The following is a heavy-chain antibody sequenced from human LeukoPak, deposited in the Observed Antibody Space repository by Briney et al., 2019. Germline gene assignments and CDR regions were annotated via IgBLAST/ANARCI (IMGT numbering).Heavy chain of an antibody. V-gene: IGHV3-33*01. CDR3: ARPRGSSGPPNY. CDR2: IWYDGSNK. J-gene: IGHJ4*02. Sequence: GGSLRLSCAASGFTFSSYGMHWARQAPGKGLEWVAVIWYDGSNKYYADSVKGRFTISRDNSKNTLYLQMNSLRAEDTAVYYCARPRGSSGPPNYWGQGTLVTVSS. D-gene: IGHD6-19*01. CDR1: GFTFSSYG.